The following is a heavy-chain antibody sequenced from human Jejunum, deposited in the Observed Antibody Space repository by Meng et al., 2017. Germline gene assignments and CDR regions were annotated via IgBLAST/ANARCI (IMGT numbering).Heavy chain of an antibody. J-gene: IGHJ5*02. CDR3: ARDLLDPNIAATGWFDP. V-gene: IGHV4-4*02. CDR2: ISHTGRI. Sequence: VHVTGAGPGLGKPSGTLSLTCAVSGGSISNNNWWSWVRQPPGKGLEWIGEISHTGRINYNPSLKSRVTMSLDKSKNQFSLDLTSVTGADTAVYYCARDLLDPNIAATGWFDPWGQGTLVTVSS. D-gene: IGHD2/OR15-2a*01. CDR1: GGSISNNNW.